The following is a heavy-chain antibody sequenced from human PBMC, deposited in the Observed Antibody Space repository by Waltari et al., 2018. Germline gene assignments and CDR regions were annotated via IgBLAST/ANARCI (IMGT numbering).Heavy chain of an antibody. CDR2: IIPILGIA. CDR1: GGTFSSYA. D-gene: IGHD1-26*01. J-gene: IGHJ6*03. CDR3: ARDPYIVGATDYYYYYMDV. V-gene: IGHV1-69*04. Sequence: QVQLVQSGAEVKKPGSSVKVSCKASGGTFSSYAISWVRQAPGQGLEWMGGIIPILGIANYAQKFQGRVTITADESTSTAYMELSSLRSEDTAVYYCARDPYIVGATDYYYYYMDVWGKGTTVTVSS.